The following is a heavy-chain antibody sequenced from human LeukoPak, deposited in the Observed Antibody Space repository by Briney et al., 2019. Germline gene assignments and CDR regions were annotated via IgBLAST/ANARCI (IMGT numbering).Heavy chain of an antibody. CDR1: GYTFTSYY. CDR2: INPSGGST. Sequence: GASVKVSCKVSGYTFTSYYVHWVRQAPGEGLEWMGIINPSGGSTIYAQKFQGRVTMTWDMSASTVYMELSSLRSEDTAVYYCARSHYSRGWEYFDYWGQGTLVTVSS. D-gene: IGHD6-19*01. V-gene: IGHV1-46*01. CDR3: ARSHYSRGWEYFDY. J-gene: IGHJ4*02.